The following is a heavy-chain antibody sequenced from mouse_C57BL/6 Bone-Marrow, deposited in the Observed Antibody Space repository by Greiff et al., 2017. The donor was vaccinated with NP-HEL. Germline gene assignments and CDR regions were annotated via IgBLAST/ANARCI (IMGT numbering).Heavy chain of an antibody. CDR3: ARPPLYYGNYYYAMDY. Sequence: EVQLQQSGPELVKPGASVKISCKASGYTFTDYYMNWVKQSHGKSLEWIGDINPNNGGTSYNQKFKGKATLTVDKSSSTAYMELRSLTSEDSAVYYCARPPLYYGNYYYAMDYWGQGTSVTVSS. J-gene: IGHJ4*01. CDR2: INPNNGGT. CDR1: GYTFTDYY. V-gene: IGHV1-26*01. D-gene: IGHD2-1*01.